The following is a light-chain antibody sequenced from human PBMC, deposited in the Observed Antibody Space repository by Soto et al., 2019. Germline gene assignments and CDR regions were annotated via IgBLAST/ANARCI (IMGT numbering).Light chain of an antibody. Sequence: QSVLTQPASVSGSPGQSITISCTGTSSDVGGYNYVSWYQQHPVKAPKLMIYDVTNRPSGVSDRFSGSKSGNTASLTISGLQAEDEAEYYCSSYTSSSTPDVFGTGTKLTVL. V-gene: IGLV2-14*01. CDR3: SSYTSSSTPDV. J-gene: IGLJ1*01. CDR2: DVT. CDR1: SSDVGGYNY.